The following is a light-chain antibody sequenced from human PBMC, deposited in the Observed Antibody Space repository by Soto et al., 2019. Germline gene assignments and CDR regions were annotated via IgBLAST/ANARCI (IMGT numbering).Light chain of an antibody. CDR1: SSDVGGYNY. CDR2: HVS. V-gene: IGLV2-14*01. CDR3: SLYTNTSTYV. Sequence: QSALTQPASVSGSPGQSINISCTGTSSDVGGYNYVSWYQQYPGKAPKLMIYHVSNRPSGVSNRFSGSKSGNSASLTISGLQAEDEADYYCSLYTNTSTYVFGTGTKVTVL. J-gene: IGLJ1*01.